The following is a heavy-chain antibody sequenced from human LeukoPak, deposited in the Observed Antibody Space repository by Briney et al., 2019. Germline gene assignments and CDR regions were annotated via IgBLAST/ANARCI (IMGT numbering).Heavy chain of an antibody. D-gene: IGHD2-2*01. Sequence: GGSLRLSCAASGFTFSSYSMNWVRQAPGKGLEWVSSISSSSSYIYYADSVKGRFTISRDNAKNSLYLQMNSLRAEDTAVYYCARGLGYCSSTSCYYNWFDPWDQGTLVTVSS. J-gene: IGHJ5*02. V-gene: IGHV3-21*01. CDR2: ISSSSSYI. CDR1: GFTFSSYS. CDR3: ARGLGYCSSTSCYYNWFDP.